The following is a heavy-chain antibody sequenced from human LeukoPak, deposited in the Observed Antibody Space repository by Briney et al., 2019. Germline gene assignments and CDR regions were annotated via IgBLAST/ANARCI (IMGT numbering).Heavy chain of an antibody. J-gene: IGHJ5*02. Sequence: SVKVSCKASGGTFSSYAISWVRQAPGQGLEWMGGIIPIFGTANYAQKFQGRVTITTDESASTAYMELSSMISEVTAVYYCARDPYYDSSGYYYGGNWFDPWGQGTLVTVSS. D-gene: IGHD3-22*01. CDR3: ARDPYYDSSGYYYGGNWFDP. V-gene: IGHV1-69*05. CDR2: IIPIFGTA. CDR1: GGTFSSYA.